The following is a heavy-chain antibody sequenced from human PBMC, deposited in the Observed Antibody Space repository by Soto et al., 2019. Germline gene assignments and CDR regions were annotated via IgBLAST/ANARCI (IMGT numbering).Heavy chain of an antibody. Sequence: EVQLVESGGGLVQPGGSLRLSCAASGFSVSDQYIDWVRQAPGKGLEWIGRTRNKVYSYTTEYAASVKGRFTISRDDSQNSLFLQMDSLKTEDTAVYFCASSCCDHRYFDYLGQGTLVTVSS. CDR3: ASSCCDHRYFDY. CDR2: TRNKVYSYTT. D-gene: IGHD2-21*01. J-gene: IGHJ4*02. CDR1: GFSVSDQY. V-gene: IGHV3-72*01.